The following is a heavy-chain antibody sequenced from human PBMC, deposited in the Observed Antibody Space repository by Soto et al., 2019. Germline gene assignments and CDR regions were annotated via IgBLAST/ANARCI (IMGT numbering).Heavy chain of an antibody. V-gene: IGHV3-23*01. CDR2: ISGSGGST. J-gene: IGHJ4*02. CDR3: PKDRSIWLY. CDR1: GFTFSSYA. Sequence: EVQLLESGGGLVQPGGSLRLSCAASGFTFSSYAMSWVRQAPGKGLEWVSAISGSGGSTYYADSAKGRFTISRDNSKNAPYLQMNTLRAEDTAVYYCPKDRSIWLYWGQGTLVTVSS. D-gene: IGHD2-2*01.